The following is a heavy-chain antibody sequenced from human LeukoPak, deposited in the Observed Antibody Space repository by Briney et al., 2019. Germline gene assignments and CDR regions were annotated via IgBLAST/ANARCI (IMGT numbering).Heavy chain of an antibody. V-gene: IGHV3-49*04. Sequence: PGGSLRLSCAASGFTFSRHSINWVRQAPGKGLEWVGFIRSKAYGGTTEYAASVKGRFTISRDDSKSIAYLQMNSLKTEDTAVYYCTRAQFIWFGEFSRLYFDYWGQGMLVTVSS. CDR2: IRSKAYGGTT. CDR3: TRAQFIWFGEFSRLYFDY. D-gene: IGHD3-10*01. CDR1: GFTFSRHS. J-gene: IGHJ4*02.